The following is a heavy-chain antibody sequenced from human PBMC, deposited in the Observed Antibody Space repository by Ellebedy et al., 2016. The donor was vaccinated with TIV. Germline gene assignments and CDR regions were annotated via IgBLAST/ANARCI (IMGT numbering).Heavy chain of an antibody. CDR1: GFTFSVYS. CDR2: ITSSGSTI. CDR3: ARDAQFSSSSYLLDWYFDL. V-gene: IGHV3-11*01. D-gene: IGHD6-13*01. Sequence: GESLKISXAASGFTFSVYSMNWIRQAPGKGLEWVSYITSSGSTIYYADSVKGRFTISRDNAKNSLYLQMNSLRAEDTAVYYCARDAQFSSSSYLLDWYFDLWGRGTLVTVSS. J-gene: IGHJ2*01.